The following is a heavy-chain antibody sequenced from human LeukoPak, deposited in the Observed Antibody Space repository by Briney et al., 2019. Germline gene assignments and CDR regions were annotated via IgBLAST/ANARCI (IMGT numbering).Heavy chain of an antibody. CDR3: ARSKGSGYPTPSGY. J-gene: IGHJ4*02. CDR2: IYYSGST. Sequence: SETLSLTCTVSGGSISSHYWSWIRQPPGKGLEWIGYIYYSGSTNYNPSLKSRVTISVDTSKNQFSLKLSSVTAADTAVYYCARSKGSGYPTPSGYWGQGTLVTVSS. D-gene: IGHD5-12*01. V-gene: IGHV4-59*11. CDR1: GGSISSHY.